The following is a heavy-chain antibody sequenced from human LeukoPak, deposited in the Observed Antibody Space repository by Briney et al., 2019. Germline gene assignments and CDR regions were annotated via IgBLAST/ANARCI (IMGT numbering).Heavy chain of an antibody. CDR3: ARSRYYYDSSGPFDY. CDR2: IYSSGST. D-gene: IGHD3-22*01. CDR1: GGSISSGSYY. V-gene: IGHV4-61*02. Sequence: SETLSLTCTVSGGSISSGSYYWSWIRQPAGKGLEWIGRIYSSGSTNYNPSLKSRVTISVDTSKNQFSLKLSSVTAADTAVYYCARSRYYYDSSGPFDYWGQGTLVTVSS. J-gene: IGHJ4*02.